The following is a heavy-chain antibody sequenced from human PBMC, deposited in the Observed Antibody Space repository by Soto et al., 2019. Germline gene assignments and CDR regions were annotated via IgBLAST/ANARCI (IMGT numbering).Heavy chain of an antibody. CDR1: GYSFTSYW. Sequence: GESLKISCKGSGYSFTSYWIGWVRQMPGKGLEWMGTIYPGDSDTRYSPSFQGQVTISADKSISTAYLQWSSLKASDTAMYYCARLGLPLYYSYGMDVWGQGTTVTLSS. V-gene: IGHV5-51*01. J-gene: IGHJ6*02. CDR3: ARLGLPLYYSYGMDV. D-gene: IGHD5-18*01. CDR2: IYPGDSDT.